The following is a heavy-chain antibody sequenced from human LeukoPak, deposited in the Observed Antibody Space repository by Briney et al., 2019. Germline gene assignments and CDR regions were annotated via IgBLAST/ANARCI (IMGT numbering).Heavy chain of an antibody. CDR1: GFTFSSYS. J-gene: IGHJ6*04. CDR3: AELGITMIGGV. D-gene: IGHD3-10*02. V-gene: IGHV3-48*04. Sequence: GGSLRLSCVASGFTFSSYSMSWVRQAPGKGLEWVSYISSSGSTIYYADAVKGRFTISRDNAKNSLYLQMNSLRAEDTAVYYCAELGITMIGGVWGKGTTVTISS. CDR2: ISSSGSTI.